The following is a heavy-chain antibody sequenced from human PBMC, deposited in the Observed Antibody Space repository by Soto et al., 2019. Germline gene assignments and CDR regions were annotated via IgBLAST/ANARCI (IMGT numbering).Heavy chain of an antibody. CDR2: MNPNSGNT. CDR3: ARGIQRFLEWHIYYHYYMDV. D-gene: IGHD3-3*01. CDR1: GYTFTSYD. J-gene: IGHJ6*03. V-gene: IGHV1-8*01. Sequence: GASVKVSCKASGYTFTSYDINWVRQATGQGLEWMGWMNPNSGNTGYAQKFQGRVTMTRNTSISTAYMELSSLRSEDTAVYYCARGIQRFLEWHIYYHYYMDVWGKGTXVPVSS.